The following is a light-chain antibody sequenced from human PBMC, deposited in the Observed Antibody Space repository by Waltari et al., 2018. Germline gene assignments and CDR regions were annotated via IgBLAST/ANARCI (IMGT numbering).Light chain of an antibody. V-gene: IGLV3-21*02. J-gene: IGLJ2*01. Sequence: SYVPTQPPSVSVAPGQTARITCGGDRLGSKSVHWYQQKPGQAPVLVVFDDSDRPSGISERFSGSISGPTATLTISRVEAGDEADYYCQVWESSVVFGGGTKLTVL. CDR1: RLGSKS. CDR2: DDS. CDR3: QVWESSVV.